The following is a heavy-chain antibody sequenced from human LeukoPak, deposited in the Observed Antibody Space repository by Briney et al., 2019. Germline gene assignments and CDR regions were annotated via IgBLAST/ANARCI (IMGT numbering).Heavy chain of an antibody. CDR1: GFTFSSYW. J-gene: IGHJ6*03. V-gene: IGHV3-7*01. CDR2: INQDGTEK. Sequence: GGSLRLSCAASGFTFSSYWMNWVRQAPGKGLEWVANINQDGTEKYYVDSVKGRFTISRDNAKNSLYLQMNSLRAEDTAVYYCARVSSKATVRGLITKKNYYYYYMDVWGKGTTVTISS. CDR3: ARVSSKATVRGLITKKNYYYYYMDV. D-gene: IGHD3-10*01.